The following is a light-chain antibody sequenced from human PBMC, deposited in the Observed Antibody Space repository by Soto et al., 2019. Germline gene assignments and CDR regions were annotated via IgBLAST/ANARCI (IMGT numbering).Light chain of an antibody. V-gene: IGKV1-39*01. CDR1: QSISSY. CDR3: QQSYSTPPYT. Sequence: DIQMTQSPSSLSASVGDRVTITCRASQSISSYLNWYQQKPGKAPKLLIYAASSLQSGVPSRFSDSGSGTDFTLTISSLQPEDFATYYCQQSYSTPPYTFGQGTNLEIK. CDR2: AAS. J-gene: IGKJ2*01.